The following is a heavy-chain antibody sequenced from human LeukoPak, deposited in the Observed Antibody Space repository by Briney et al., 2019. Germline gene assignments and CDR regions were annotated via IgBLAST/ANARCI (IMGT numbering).Heavy chain of an antibody. CDR2: VSAYADGT. J-gene: IGHJ4*02. V-gene: IGHV1-18*01. CDR1: GYTFTNYG. D-gene: IGHD5/OR15-5a*01. CDR3: ARDCIGCLGFDY. Sequence: RASVKVSCKASGYTFTNYGISWVRQAPGQGLEWMGWVSAYADGTNYVQKFRGRITMTTDTSTSTAYVELRSLRSDDTAVYYCARDCIGCLGFDYWGQGTLVTVSS.